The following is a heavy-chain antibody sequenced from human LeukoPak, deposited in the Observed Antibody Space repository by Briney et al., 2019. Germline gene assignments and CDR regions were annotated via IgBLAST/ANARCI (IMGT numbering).Heavy chain of an antibody. D-gene: IGHD2-2*02. Sequence: PSETLSLTCTVSGGSISSSSYYWGWIRQPPGKGLEWIGSIYYSGSTYYNPSLKSRVTISVDTSKNQFSLKLSSVTAADTAVYYCARLLGYCRSTNCYTGWFDPWGQGTLVTVSS. V-gene: IGHV4-39*01. CDR2: IYYSGST. CDR1: GGSISSSSYY. J-gene: IGHJ5*02. CDR3: ARLLGYCRSTNCYTGWFDP.